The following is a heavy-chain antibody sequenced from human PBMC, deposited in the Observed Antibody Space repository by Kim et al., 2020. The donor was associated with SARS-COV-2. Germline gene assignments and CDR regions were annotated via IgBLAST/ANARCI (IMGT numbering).Heavy chain of an antibody. CDR3: AKSMRPDH. V-gene: IGHV3-7*03. Sequence: GGSLRLSCAASGFTFTDSYMTWVRQAPGQGLEWVASIKQDGSEKYYVDSVRGRFTISRDNAKNSLYLQMNSLRAEDTAVYYCAKSMRPDHWGQGTLVTVSS. CDR1: GFTFTDSY. CDR2: IKQDGSEK. J-gene: IGHJ4*02. D-gene: IGHD2-2*01.